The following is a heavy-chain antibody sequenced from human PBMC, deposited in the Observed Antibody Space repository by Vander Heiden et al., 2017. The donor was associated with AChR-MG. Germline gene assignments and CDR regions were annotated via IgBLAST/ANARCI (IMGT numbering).Heavy chain of an antibody. CDR1: GGTFSSYA. Sequence: QVQLVQSGAEVKKPGSSVKVSCKASGGTFSSYAISWVRQAPGQGLEWMGGIIPIFGTANYAQKFQGRVTITADESTSTAYMELSSLRSEDTAVYYCARAFTSGAWNDVRDDAFDIWGQGTMVTVSS. V-gene: IGHV1-69*01. CDR2: IIPIFGTA. CDR3: ARAFTSGAWNDVRDDAFDI. D-gene: IGHD1-1*01. J-gene: IGHJ3*02.